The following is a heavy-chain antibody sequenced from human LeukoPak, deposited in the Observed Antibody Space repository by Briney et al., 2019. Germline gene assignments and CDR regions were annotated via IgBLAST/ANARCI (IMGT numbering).Heavy chain of an antibody. J-gene: IGHJ5*02. D-gene: IGHD3-10*01. Sequence: SETLSLTCTVSGGSVSSDSYFWTWIRQPPGKGLEWIGYIYYSGTTNYNPSLTSRVTISVDTSKNQFSLKMRSVTAADTAVYYCARHRGLTDSFYPFDPWGQGTLVTVSS. CDR1: GGSVSSDSYF. V-gene: IGHV4-61*01. CDR2: IYYSGTT. CDR3: ARHRGLTDSFYPFDP.